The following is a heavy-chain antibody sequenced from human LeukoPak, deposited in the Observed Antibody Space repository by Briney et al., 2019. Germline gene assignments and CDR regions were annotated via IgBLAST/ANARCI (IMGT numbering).Heavy chain of an antibody. CDR3: ARAVADDY. J-gene: IGHJ4*02. CDR1: GFTFSSYW. CDR2: INSDGSST. Sequence: GGSLRLSCAASGFTFSSYWMHWVRQAPGKGLVWVSGINSDGSSTSYADSVKGRFTISRDNAKNTLYLQMNSLRAEDTAVYYCARAVADDYWGQGTLVTVSS. V-gene: IGHV3-74*01. D-gene: IGHD6-19*01.